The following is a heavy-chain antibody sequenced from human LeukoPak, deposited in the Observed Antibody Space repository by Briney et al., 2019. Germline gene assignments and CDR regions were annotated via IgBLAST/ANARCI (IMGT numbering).Heavy chain of an antibody. CDR3: ARRELLWFGELLNAFDI. D-gene: IGHD3-10*01. CDR2: IYPGDSDT. CDR1: GYSFTSYW. Sequence: GESLKISCKGSGYSFTSYWIGWVRQMPGKGLEWMGIIYPGDSDTRYSPSFQDQVTISADKSISTAYLQWNSLKASDTAMYYCARRELLWFGELLNAFDIWGQGTMVTVSS. V-gene: IGHV5-51*01. J-gene: IGHJ3*02.